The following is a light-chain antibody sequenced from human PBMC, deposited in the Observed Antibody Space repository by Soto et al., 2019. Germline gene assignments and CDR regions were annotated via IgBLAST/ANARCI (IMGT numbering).Light chain of an antibody. CDR2: DAS. Sequence: DIQMTQSPSTLSASVGDRVTITCRASQSISSWLAWYQQKPGKAPKLLIYDASTLESGVPSRFSGNRSGTEFTLTVSSLKPDDFATCYCQQYKSYSWTFGQGRKVEI. V-gene: IGKV1-5*01. J-gene: IGKJ1*01. CDR3: QQYKSYSWT. CDR1: QSISSW.